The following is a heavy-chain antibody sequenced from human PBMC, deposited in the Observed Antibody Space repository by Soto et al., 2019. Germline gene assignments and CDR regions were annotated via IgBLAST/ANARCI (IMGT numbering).Heavy chain of an antibody. Sequence: GGSLRLSCAASGFTFSTYAISWFRQAPGKGLEWVSLISGSGDSTYYADSVKGRFTISRDNSKNTLYLQMNSLRAEDTAVHYCAKFHGSGSYHNFPDYWGQGTVVTVS. CDR2: ISGSGDST. CDR3: AKFHGSGSYHNFPDY. J-gene: IGHJ4*02. V-gene: IGHV3-23*01. CDR1: GFTFSTYA. D-gene: IGHD3-10*01.